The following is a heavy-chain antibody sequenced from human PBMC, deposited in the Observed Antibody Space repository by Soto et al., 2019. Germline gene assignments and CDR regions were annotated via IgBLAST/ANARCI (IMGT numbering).Heavy chain of an antibody. V-gene: IGHV3-30-3*01. CDR1: GFTFSDYI. D-gene: IGHD3-10*01. J-gene: IGHJ4*02. CDR2: ILHDGNDK. Sequence: GGSLRLSCAASGFTFSDYIMHWVRKAPGKGLEWVAMILHDGNDKYYADSVRGRFTISRDNSKNTLYLQMNSLRTEDTAIYYSARDDEDGSYCDLGYWGQGTLVTVPQ. CDR3: ARDDEDGSYCDLGY.